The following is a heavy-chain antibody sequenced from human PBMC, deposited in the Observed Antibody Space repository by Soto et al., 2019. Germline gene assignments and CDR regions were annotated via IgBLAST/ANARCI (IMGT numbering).Heavy chain of an antibody. V-gene: IGHV1-18*01. CDR2: ISAYNGNT. D-gene: IGHD3-3*01. J-gene: IGHJ4*02. CDR1: GYTFTSYG. Sequence: ASVKVSCKASGYTFTSYGISWVRQAPGQGREWMGWISAYNGNTNYAQKLQGRVTMTTDTSTSTAYMELRSLRSDDTAVYYCARERFLEWPPKPAKYYFDYWGQGTLVTVSS. CDR3: ARERFLEWPPKPAKYYFDY.